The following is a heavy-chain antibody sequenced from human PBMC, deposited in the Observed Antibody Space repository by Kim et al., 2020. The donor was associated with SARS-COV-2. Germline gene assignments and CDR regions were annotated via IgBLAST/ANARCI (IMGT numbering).Heavy chain of an antibody. CDR3: ARQGMTPPSPVFYY. CDR2: IHHSGST. J-gene: IGHJ6*01. V-gene: IGHV4-34*01. Sequence: SETLSLTCAVYGGSFSGYYWRWIRQPPGKGLDWIGEIHHSGSTIYNPSLKCRVTISVHTANNQFSFKLSSVTAAATAAYSSARQGMTPPSPVFYY. CDR1: GGSFSGYY. D-gene: IGHD6-13*01.